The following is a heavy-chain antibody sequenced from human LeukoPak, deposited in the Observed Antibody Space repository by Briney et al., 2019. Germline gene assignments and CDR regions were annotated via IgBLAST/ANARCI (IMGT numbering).Heavy chain of an antibody. CDR2: INYSGTT. CDR3: ARDVVAAAGTWDY. D-gene: IGHD6-13*01. CDR1: GGSISSNTYY. Sequence: TLSLTCSVSGGSISSNTYYWGWIRQPPGKGLEWIATINYSGTTHYNPSLKSRVTISADTSNNQLSLKLNSLTAADTAVYYCARDVVAAAGTWDYWGQGTLVTVSS. J-gene: IGHJ4*02. V-gene: IGHV4-39*07.